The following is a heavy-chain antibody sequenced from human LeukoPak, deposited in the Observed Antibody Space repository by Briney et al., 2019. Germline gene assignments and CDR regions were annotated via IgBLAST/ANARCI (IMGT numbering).Heavy chain of an antibody. CDR2: TWYDGSNQ. Sequence: GGSLRLSCAASGFTFSSYGMHWVRQAPGKGLEWVAVTWYDGSNQYYADSVKGRFTISRDNSKNTMYLQMDSLRDEDTAVYYCAREIRDTGWYVDYWGQGTLVTVSS. V-gene: IGHV3-33*08. J-gene: IGHJ4*02. CDR3: AREIRDTGWYVDY. CDR1: GFTFSSYG. D-gene: IGHD6-19*01.